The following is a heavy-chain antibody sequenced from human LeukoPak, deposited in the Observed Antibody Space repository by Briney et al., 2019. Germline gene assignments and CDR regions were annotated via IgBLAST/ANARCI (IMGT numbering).Heavy chain of an antibody. Sequence: GGSLRLSCTASGFTFRKYIMTWVRQAPGKGLEWASSIGGGGYVTFYADSVKARFRISRDDSKNTLYLQMNSMRVEDAGVYYCANWGGTETIGTIWYGPLDYWGQGAQVTVSS. V-gene: IGHV3-23*01. D-gene: IGHD2-2*01. CDR2: IGGGGYVT. J-gene: IGHJ4*02. CDR1: GFTFRKYI. CDR3: ANWGGTETIGTIWYGPLDY.